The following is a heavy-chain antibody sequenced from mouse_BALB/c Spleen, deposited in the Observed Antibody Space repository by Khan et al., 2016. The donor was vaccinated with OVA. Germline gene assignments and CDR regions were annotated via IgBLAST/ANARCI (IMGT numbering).Heavy chain of an antibody. CDR1: GYTFTDYA. J-gene: IGHJ2*01. V-gene: IGHV1S137*01. D-gene: IGHD2-3*01. Sequence: QVQLQQSGPELVRPGVSVKISCEGSGYTFTDYAMPWVRQSHAKSLEWIGLISTYSGNTNYKPKFKGKATMTVDKTSSTAYMELARLTSEDSAIYYCTRPAYDGYYDYWGQGTTLTVSS. CDR3: TRPAYDGYYDY. CDR2: ISTYSGNT.